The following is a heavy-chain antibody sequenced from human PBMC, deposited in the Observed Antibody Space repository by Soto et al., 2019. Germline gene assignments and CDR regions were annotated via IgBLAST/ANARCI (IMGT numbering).Heavy chain of an antibody. Sequence: LRLSCAASGFTFRTYAMNWVREAPVKGLEWISAISGSGSFTHYADSVRGRFTISRDNSQNQLYLQMNNLRGDDTAMYYCAKIPTGSGSSKFDYWGQGIQVTVYS. D-gene: IGHD3-10*01. CDR1: GFTFRTYA. CDR3: AKIPTGSGSSKFDY. CDR2: ISGSGSFT. J-gene: IGHJ4*02. V-gene: IGHV3-23*01.